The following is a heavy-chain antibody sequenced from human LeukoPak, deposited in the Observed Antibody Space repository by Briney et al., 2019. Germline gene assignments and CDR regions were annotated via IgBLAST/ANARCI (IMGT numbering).Heavy chain of an antibody. CDR3: ARHGGVCYTCNWFDP. CDR2: IYYTGST. V-gene: IGHV4-39*01. J-gene: IGHJ5*02. Sequence: SETLSLTCTVSGGSISSSNYYWGWIRQPPGKGPEWIGSIYYTGSTYYNPSLKSRVTMSVDTSKNRFSLKLSSVTAADTAVYYCARHGGVCYTCNWFDPWGQGTLVTVSS. CDR1: GGSISSSNYY. D-gene: IGHD2-8*02.